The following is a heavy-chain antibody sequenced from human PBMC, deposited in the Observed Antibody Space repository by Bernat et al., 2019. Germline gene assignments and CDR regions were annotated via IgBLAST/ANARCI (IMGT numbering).Heavy chain of an antibody. CDR2: IYYSGST. CDR1: GGSISSYY. Sequence: QVQLQESGPGLVKPSETLSLTCTVSGGSISSYYWSWIRQPPGKGLEWIGYIYYSGSTNYNPSLKSRVTISVDTSKNQFSLKLSSVTAADTAVYYCERVGGSGSYYRKYYFDYWGQGTLVTVSS. CDR3: ERVGGSGSYYRKYYFDY. J-gene: IGHJ4*02. V-gene: IGHV4-59*01. D-gene: IGHD3-10*01.